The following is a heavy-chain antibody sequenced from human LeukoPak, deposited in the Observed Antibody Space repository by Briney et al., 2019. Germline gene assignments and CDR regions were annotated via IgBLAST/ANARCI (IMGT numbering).Heavy chain of an antibody. D-gene: IGHD2-15*01. CDR1: GYSFTSYG. Sequence: GESLKISCKGSGYSFTSYGISWVRQAPGQGLEWMGWISAYNGNTNYAQKLQGRVTMTTDTSTSTAYMELRSLRSDDTAVYYCATRYSDYFDYWGQGTLVTVSS. J-gene: IGHJ4*02. CDR3: ATRYSDYFDY. CDR2: ISAYNGNT. V-gene: IGHV1-18*01.